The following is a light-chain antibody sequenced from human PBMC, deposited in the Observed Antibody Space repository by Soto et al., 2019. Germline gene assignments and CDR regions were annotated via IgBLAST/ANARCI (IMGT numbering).Light chain of an antibody. Sequence: QSALTQPRSVSGSPGQSLTISCTATSSDVGVYNSVSWYQQHPGKAPKLMIYDVNKRPSGVPDRFSGSKSGNTASLTISGLQAEDEAKYYCCSYAGSYVVFGGGTKLTVL. V-gene: IGLV2-11*01. J-gene: IGLJ2*01. CDR1: SSDVGVYNS. CDR3: CSYAGSYVV. CDR2: DVN.